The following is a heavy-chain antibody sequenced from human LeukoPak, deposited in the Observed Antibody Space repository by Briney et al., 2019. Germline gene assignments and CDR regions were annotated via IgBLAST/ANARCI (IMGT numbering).Heavy chain of an antibody. Sequence: SETLSLTCTVSGGSISSGGYYWSWIRQHPGKGLEWIGYIYYSGSTYYNPSLKSRITISVDTSKNQFSLKLSSVTAADTAVYYCATRYRYYYYYGMDVWGQGTTVTVSS. CDR3: ATRYRYYYYYGMDV. CDR1: GGSISSGGYY. J-gene: IGHJ6*02. D-gene: IGHD2-2*01. CDR2: IYYSGST. V-gene: IGHV4-31*03.